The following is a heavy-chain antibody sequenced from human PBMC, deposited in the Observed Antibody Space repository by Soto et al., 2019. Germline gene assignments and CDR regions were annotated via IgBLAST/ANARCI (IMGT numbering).Heavy chain of an antibody. J-gene: IGHJ4*02. D-gene: IGHD3-16*01. Sequence: GESLKISCKTSGYTFTTYWVGWVRQRPGEGLEWMGIIYPSDSDTRYSPSFQGHVMFSVDKSLETAYLEWSSLKTSDTAVYFCDRREGVMVTFDYWGQGTQVTVSS. CDR1: GYTFTTYW. V-gene: IGHV5-51*01. CDR3: DRREGVMVTFDY. CDR2: IYPSDSDT.